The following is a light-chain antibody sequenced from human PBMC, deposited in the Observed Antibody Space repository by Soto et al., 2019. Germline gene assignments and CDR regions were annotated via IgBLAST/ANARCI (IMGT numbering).Light chain of an antibody. CDR2: AAY. Sequence: EIVLTQSPGTLSLSPGERATLSGRASQSVASRSLTWYQQKPGHPPRLLIYAAYNRATGIPDRFRVSGSGTDFTLTIRRLEPEECAVYYCQHYGTSPDMYTFGQGTKLEIK. V-gene: IGKV3-20*01. CDR1: QSVASRS. J-gene: IGKJ2*01. CDR3: QHYGTSPDMYT.